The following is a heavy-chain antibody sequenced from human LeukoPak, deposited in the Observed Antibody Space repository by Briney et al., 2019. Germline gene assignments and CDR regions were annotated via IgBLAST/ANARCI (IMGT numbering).Heavy chain of an antibody. J-gene: IGHJ3*02. CDR3: ARTGAFDI. Sequence: SETLSLTCAVSGYSISSGYYWGWIRQPPGKGLEWIGSIYHSGSTYYNPSLKSQDTISVDTSKNQFSLKLSSVTAADTAVYYCARTGAFDIWGQGTMVTVSS. CDR1: GYSISSGYY. CDR2: IYHSGST. V-gene: IGHV4-38-2*01. D-gene: IGHD7-27*01.